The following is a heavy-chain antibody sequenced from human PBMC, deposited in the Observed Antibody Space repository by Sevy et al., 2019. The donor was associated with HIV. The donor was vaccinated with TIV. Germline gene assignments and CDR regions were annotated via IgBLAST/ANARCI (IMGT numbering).Heavy chain of an antibody. CDR3: AKVFTSGYYVGFDD. J-gene: IGHJ4*02. Sequence: GGSLRLSCIASGFTFNDYWMHWVRQVPGKGLEWVSRIKRDGSSSSYADAVKGRFTISRDNAKNMLFLEMNGLRVEDTAMYFCAKVFTSGYYVGFDDWGQGTLVTVSS. D-gene: IGHD3-3*01. CDR2: IKRDGSSS. CDR1: GFTFNDYW. V-gene: IGHV3-74*01.